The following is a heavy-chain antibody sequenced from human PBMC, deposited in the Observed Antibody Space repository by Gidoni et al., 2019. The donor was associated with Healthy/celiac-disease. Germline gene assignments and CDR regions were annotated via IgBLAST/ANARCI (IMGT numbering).Heavy chain of an antibody. D-gene: IGHD6-13*01. V-gene: IGHV4-39*01. CDR2: IYYSGST. CDR3: ARLPGIAAGGVFDI. Sequence: QLQLQESGPGLVKPSETLSLTCTVSGGSISSSSYYWGWIRQPPGKGLEWIGSIYYSGSTYYNPSLKSRVTISVDTSKNQFSLKLSSVTAADTAVYYCARLPGIAAGGVFDIWGQGTMVTVSS. CDR1: GGSISSSSYY. J-gene: IGHJ3*02.